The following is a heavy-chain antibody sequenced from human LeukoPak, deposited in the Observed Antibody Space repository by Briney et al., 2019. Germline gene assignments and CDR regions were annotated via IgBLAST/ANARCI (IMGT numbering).Heavy chain of an antibody. CDR1: GYTFTVYY. CDR3: ARDVYGSGSYLYDY. CDR2: INPNSGGT. Sequence: GASVKVSCKASGYTFTVYYMHWVRQAPGQGLEWMGWINPNSGGTNYAQKFQGRVTMTRDTSISTAYMELSRLRSDDTAVYYCARDVYGSGSYLYDYWGQGTLVTVSS. J-gene: IGHJ4*02. V-gene: IGHV1-2*02. D-gene: IGHD3-10*01.